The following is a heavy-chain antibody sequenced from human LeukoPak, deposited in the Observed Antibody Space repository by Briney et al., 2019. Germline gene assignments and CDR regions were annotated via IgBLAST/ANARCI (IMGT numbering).Heavy chain of an antibody. J-gene: IGHJ4*02. D-gene: IGHD3-22*01. V-gene: IGHV3-30-3*01. CDR3: VGEGEHYYDHSASFDY. Sequence: PGGSLRLSCAASGFAFTAYLIHWVRQPPGKGLEWVAVMSSDGNAIFYADSVRGRFTISRDNSKNTLYLQVNSLRVEDTAVYYCVGEGEHYYDHSASFDYWGQGTLVTVSS. CDR1: GFAFTAYL. CDR2: MSSDGNAI.